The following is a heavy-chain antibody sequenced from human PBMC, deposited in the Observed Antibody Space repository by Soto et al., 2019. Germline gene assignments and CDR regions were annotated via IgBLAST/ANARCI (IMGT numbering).Heavy chain of an antibody. CDR3: ARDLRIAAAGTNWFDP. J-gene: IGHJ5*02. CDR1: GGSISSYY. Sequence: QVQLQESGPGLVKPSETLSLTCTVSGGSISSYYWSWIRQPPGKGLEWIGYIYYSGSTNYNPSLKSRVTIPVDTSKNQFSLKLSSVTAADTAVYYCARDLRIAAAGTNWFDPWGQGTLVTVSS. CDR2: IYYSGST. V-gene: IGHV4-59*01. D-gene: IGHD6-13*01.